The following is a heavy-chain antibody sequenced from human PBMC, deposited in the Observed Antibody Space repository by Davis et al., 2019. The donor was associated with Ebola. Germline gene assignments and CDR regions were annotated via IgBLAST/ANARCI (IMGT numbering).Heavy chain of an antibody. V-gene: IGHV3-20*04. D-gene: IGHD1-26*01. CDR3: AKTRSYDAFDI. CDR2: INWNGGST. Sequence: GESLKISCAASGFTFDDYGMSWVRQAPGKGLELVSGINWNGGSTGYADSVKGRFTISRDNSKNTLYLQMSSLRAEDTAVYYCAKTRSYDAFDIWGQGTMVTVSS. CDR1: GFTFDDYG. J-gene: IGHJ3*02.